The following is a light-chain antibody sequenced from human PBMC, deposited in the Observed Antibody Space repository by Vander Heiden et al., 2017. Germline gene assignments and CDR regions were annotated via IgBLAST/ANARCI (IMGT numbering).Light chain of an antibody. J-gene: IGKJ1*01. CDR2: GAS. CDR1: QSVSSSY. Sequence: EIVLTQYPGTLSLSPGERATLSCRASQSVSSSYLAWYQQKPGQAPRLLIYGASSRATGIPDRFSGSGSGTDFTLTISRLEPEDFAVYYCQQDCSSPWTFGEGTKVEIK. V-gene: IGKV3-20*01. CDR3: QQDCSSPWT.